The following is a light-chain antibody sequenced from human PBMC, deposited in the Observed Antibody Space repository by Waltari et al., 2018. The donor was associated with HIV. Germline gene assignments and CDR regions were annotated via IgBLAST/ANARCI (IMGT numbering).Light chain of an antibody. CDR3: MQALQTPFT. CDR2: LGS. Sequence: DIVMTQSPLSLPVTPGEPASISCRSSQRLLHRNGYNFLDWYLQKPGQSPQLLIYLGSNRASGVPDRFSGSGSGTYFTLKISRVEAEDVGVYYCMQALQTPFTFGPGTKVDIK. J-gene: IGKJ3*01. V-gene: IGKV2-28*01. CDR1: QRLLHRNGYNF.